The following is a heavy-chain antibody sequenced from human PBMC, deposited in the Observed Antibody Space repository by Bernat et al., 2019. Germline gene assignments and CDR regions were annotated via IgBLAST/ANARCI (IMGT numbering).Heavy chain of an antibody. CDR1: GFTFTSYG. CDR3: ARDSPPPLAYFDY. CDR2: IWYDGSKK. V-gene: IGHV3-33*01. J-gene: IGHJ4*02. Sequence: QVQLVESGGGVVQPGRSLRLSCAASGFTFTSYGFHWVRQAPGKGLEWVALIWYDGSKKNYADSVKGRFTISRDSSKNTLYLQMNSLRAEDTAVYYCARDSPPPLAYFDYWGQGTLVTVSS. D-gene: IGHD1-14*01.